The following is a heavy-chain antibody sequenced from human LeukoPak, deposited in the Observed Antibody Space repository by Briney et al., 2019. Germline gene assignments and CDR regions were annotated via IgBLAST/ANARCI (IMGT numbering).Heavy chain of an antibody. Sequence: SETLSLTCAVYGGSFSGYYWSWIRQPPGKGLEWIGEINHSGSTNYNPSLKSRVTVYVDTSKNQFSLRLTSVSAADTAVYYCARRAHVGMPIWGQGTLVTVSS. CDR3: ARRAHVGMPI. J-gene: IGHJ3*02. CDR1: GGSFSGYY. D-gene: IGHD2-2*01. V-gene: IGHV4-34*01. CDR2: INHSGST.